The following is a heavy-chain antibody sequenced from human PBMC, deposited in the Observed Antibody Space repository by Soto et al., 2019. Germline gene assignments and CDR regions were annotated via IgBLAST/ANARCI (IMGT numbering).Heavy chain of an antibody. J-gene: IGHJ6*02. CDR2: IYSDGST. CDR1: GFNVNSDY. Sequence: EVQVVESGGDLVQPGGSLRLSCAASGFNVNSDYMNWVRQAPGKGLEWVSVIYSDGSTYYADSVKGRFSISRDNSKNMLNLEMSSLRAEDTAVYYCARDPGLRNRMSAWGQGTTVTVSS. V-gene: IGHV3-66*01. CDR3: ARDPGLRNRMSA.